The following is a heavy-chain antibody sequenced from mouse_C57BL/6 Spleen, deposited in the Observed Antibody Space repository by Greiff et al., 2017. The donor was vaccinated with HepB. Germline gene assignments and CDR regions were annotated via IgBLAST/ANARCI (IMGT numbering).Heavy chain of an antibody. J-gene: IGHJ3*01. Sequence: VHLVESGAELVRPGASVKLSCKASGYTFTDYYINWVKQRPGQGLEWIARIYPGSGNTYYNEKFKGKATLTAEKSSSTAYMQLSSLTSEDSAVYFCARGDGNYVWFAYWGQGTLVTVSA. CDR3: ARGDGNYVWFAY. CDR1: GYTFTDYY. D-gene: IGHD2-1*01. CDR2: IYPGSGNT. V-gene: IGHV1-76*01.